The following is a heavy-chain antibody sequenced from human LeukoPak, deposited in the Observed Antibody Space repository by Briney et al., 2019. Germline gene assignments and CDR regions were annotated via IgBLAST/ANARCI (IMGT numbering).Heavy chain of an antibody. CDR2: IYYSGST. CDR3: ARHDEYDSSLGAFDI. Sequence: SETLSLTCTVSGGSISSGDYYWSWIRQPPGKGLEWIGYIYYSGSTYYNPSLKSRVTISVDTSKNQFSLKLSSVTAADTAVYYCARHDEYDSSLGAFDIWGQGTMVTVSS. CDR1: GGSISSGDYY. J-gene: IGHJ3*02. V-gene: IGHV4-30-4*08. D-gene: IGHD3-22*01.